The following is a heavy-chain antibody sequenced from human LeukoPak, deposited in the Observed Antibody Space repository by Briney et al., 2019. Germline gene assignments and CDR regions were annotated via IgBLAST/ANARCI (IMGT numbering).Heavy chain of an antibody. J-gene: IGHJ4*02. CDR2: IYYSGST. V-gene: IGHV4-39*01. D-gene: IGHD6-13*01. Sequence: SETLSLTCTVSGGSISSSSYYWGWIRQPPGKGLEWIGSIYYSGSTYYNPSLKSRVTISVDTSKNQFSLKLSSVTAADTAVYYCARHIGGYRREPRFDYWGQGTLVTVSS. CDR1: GGSISSSSYY. CDR3: ARHIGGYRREPRFDY.